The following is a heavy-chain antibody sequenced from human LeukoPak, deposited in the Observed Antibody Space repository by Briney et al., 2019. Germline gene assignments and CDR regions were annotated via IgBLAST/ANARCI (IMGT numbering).Heavy chain of an antibody. D-gene: IGHD6-6*01. V-gene: IGHV4-59*12. CDR1: GGSISSYY. CDR2: VSYSGST. J-gene: IGHJ6*02. CDR3: ARDRRSSSSLYYYYYGMDV. Sequence: SSETLSLTCTVSGGSISSYYWSWIRQPPGKGLEWIGYVSYSGSTNYNPSLKSRVTISVDTSKNQFSLKLSSVTAADTAVYYCARDRRSSSSLYYYYYGMDVWGQGTTVTVSS.